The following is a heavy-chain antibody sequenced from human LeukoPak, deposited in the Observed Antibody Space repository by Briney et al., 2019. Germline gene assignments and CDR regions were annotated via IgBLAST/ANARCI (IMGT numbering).Heavy chain of an antibody. CDR3: ARRSKGVVVATYIEYYYYMDV. CDR2: ISSSGSTI. D-gene: IGHD2-15*01. V-gene: IGHV3-11*01. J-gene: IGHJ6*03. Sequence: PGRSLRLSCAISGFTFSDYYMSWIRQVQGKGLEWVSYISSSGSTIYYADSVKGRFTLSRDHAKNPLYLQMNSQRAEDTAVSYCARRSKGVVVATYIEYYYYMDVWGKGTTVTISS. CDR1: GFTFSDYY.